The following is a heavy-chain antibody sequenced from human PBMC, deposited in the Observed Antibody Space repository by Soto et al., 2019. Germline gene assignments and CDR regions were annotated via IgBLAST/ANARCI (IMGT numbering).Heavy chain of an antibody. J-gene: IGHJ6*02. CDR3: ARVEYSSSGYYYYGMDV. Sequence: QVQLVQSGAEVKKPGSSVMVSCKASGDTFSSYAISWVRQAPGQGLEWMGGIIPIFGTANYAQKFQGRVTITADESTSTAYMELSSLRSEDTAVYYCARVEYSSSGYYYYGMDVWGQGTTVTVSS. V-gene: IGHV1-69*01. CDR2: IIPIFGTA. D-gene: IGHD6-6*01. CDR1: GDTFSSYA.